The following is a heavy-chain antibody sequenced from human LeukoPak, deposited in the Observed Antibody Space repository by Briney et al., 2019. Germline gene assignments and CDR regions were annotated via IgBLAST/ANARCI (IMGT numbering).Heavy chain of an antibody. Sequence: PGGSLRLSCAASGFTFSSYSMNWVRQAPGKGLEWVSSISSSSSYIYYADSVKGRFTISRDNSKNTLYLQMNSLRAEDTAVYYCARDRYYYDSSGYYSPPYWGQGTLVTVSS. CDR1: GFTFSSYS. D-gene: IGHD3-22*01. J-gene: IGHJ4*02. CDR2: ISSSSSYI. CDR3: ARDRYYYDSSGYYSPPY. V-gene: IGHV3-21*01.